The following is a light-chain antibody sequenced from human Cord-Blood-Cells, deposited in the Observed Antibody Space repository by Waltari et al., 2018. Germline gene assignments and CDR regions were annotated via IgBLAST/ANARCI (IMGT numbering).Light chain of an antibody. CDR3: SSYAGSSTVV. V-gene: IGLV2-14*01. J-gene: IGLJ2*01. CDR2: DVS. CDR1: SSDVGGYNF. Sequence: QSALTQPASVSGSPGQSITISCTGTSSDVGGYNFVSWYQQHPGKAPKLMIYDVSKRPSGVSNRFSGSKSGNTASLTISGLQAEDEADYYCSSYAGSSTVVFGRGTKLTVL.